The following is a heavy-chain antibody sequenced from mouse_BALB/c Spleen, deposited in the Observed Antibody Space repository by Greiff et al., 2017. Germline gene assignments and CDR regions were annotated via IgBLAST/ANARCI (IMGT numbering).Heavy chain of an antibody. Sequence: EVQGVESGGDLVKPGGSLKLSCAASGFTFSSYGMSWVRQTPDKRLEWVATISSGGSYTYYPDSVKGRFTISRDNAKNTLYLQMSSLKSEDTAMYYCTRLPYDAIDYWGQGTTLTVSS. D-gene: IGHD2-3*01. V-gene: IGHV5-6*01. J-gene: IGHJ2*01. CDR3: TRLPYDAIDY. CDR1: GFTFSSYG. CDR2: ISSGGSYT.